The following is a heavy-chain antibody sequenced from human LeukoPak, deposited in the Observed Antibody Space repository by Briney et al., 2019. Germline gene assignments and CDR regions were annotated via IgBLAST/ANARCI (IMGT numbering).Heavy chain of an antibody. Sequence: PSETLSLTCAVSGGSISSYYWSWIRQPPGKGLEWIGYIYYSGSTNYNPSLKSRVTISVDTSKNQFSLKLSSVTAADTAVYYCARGAGGAAAGFDWGQGTLVTVSS. CDR2: IYYSGST. CDR3: ARGAGGAAAGFD. CDR1: GGSISSYY. V-gene: IGHV4-59*08. D-gene: IGHD6-13*01. J-gene: IGHJ4*02.